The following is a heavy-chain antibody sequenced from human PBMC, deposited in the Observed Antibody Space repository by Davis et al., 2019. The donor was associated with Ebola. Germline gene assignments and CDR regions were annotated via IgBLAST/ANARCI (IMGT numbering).Heavy chain of an antibody. CDR1: GFTFYRYE. CDR2: ISGSATST. Sequence: GESLKISCAASGFTFYRYEMNWVRQAPGKGLEWVSYISGSATSTFYADSVKGRFTISRDNALKSLYLEMNRLRAEDTAVYYCARSKSTVTRPFDFWGQGTLVSVSS. D-gene: IGHD4-17*01. V-gene: IGHV3-48*03. CDR3: ARSKSTVTRPFDF. J-gene: IGHJ4*02.